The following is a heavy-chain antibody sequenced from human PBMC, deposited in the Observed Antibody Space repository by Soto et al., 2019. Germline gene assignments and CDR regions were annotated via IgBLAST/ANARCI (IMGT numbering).Heavy chain of an antibody. CDR1: GFTFSSYW. V-gene: IGHV3-7*01. CDR2: IKQDGSEK. D-gene: IGHD2-8*01. CDR3: ARDPLGYCTNGVCAYFDY. J-gene: IGHJ4*02. Sequence: VQLVESGGGLVQPGGSLRLSCAASGFTFSSYWMSWVRQAPGKGLEWVANIKQDGSEKYYVDSVKGRFTISRDNAKNSLYLQMNCLRAEDTAVYYCARDPLGYCTNGVCAYFDYWGQGTLVTVSS.